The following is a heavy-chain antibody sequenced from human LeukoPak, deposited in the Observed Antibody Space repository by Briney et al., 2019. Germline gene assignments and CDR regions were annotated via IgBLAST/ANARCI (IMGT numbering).Heavy chain of an antibody. Sequence: PGGSLRLSCTASGFTFSSYSMNWVRQAPGKGLEWVSYISSSSSTIYYTDSVKGRFTISRDNAKNSLYLQMNSLRADDTAVYYCASFSLVGYSFGYWGQGTVVPVSS. V-gene: IGHV3-48*01. CDR3: ASFSLVGYSFGY. D-gene: IGHD2-8*02. J-gene: IGHJ4*02. CDR1: GFTFSSYS. CDR2: ISSSSSTI.